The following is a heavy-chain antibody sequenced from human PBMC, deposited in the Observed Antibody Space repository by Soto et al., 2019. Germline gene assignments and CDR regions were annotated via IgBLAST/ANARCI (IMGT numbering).Heavy chain of an antibody. CDR3: AKFSGPSYSSYSRDV. CDR2: SSGSGRTT. CDR1: GFTFGSYA. V-gene: IGHV3-23*01. D-gene: IGHD2-21*01. J-gene: IGHJ6*03. Sequence: EVQLLESGGGLVQPGGSLRLSCAASGFTFGSYAMNWLRQAPGRGLECVSFSSGSGRTTYYADSVKGRFTVSRVTSKNTLYLQTNSLRAEDTALYYWAKFSGPSYSSYSRDVWCKGTTVTVSS.